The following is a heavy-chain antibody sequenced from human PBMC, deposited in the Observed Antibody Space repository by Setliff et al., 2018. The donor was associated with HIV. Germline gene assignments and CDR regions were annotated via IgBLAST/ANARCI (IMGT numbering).Heavy chain of an antibody. V-gene: IGHV4-34*01. J-gene: IGHJ4*02. D-gene: IGHD3-10*01. CDR3: AAKPMIRGRPFAF. CDR2: INHSGVT. CDR1: GPSFTGYY. Sequence: NPSETLSLTCAVYGPSFTGYYWNWIRQLPGKAFEWIGEINHSGVTHYNPSFKSRVNISLDLSKNQFSLRLTGLSGADTATYFCAAKPMIRGRPFAFWGQPTLVTVSS.